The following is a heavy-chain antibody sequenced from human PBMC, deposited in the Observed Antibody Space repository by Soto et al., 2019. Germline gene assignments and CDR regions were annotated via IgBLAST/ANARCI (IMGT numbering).Heavy chain of an antibody. CDR2: ISSNGSTI. Sequence: EVQLVESGGGMVQPGGSLRLSCAASGFIFGSYSMNWVRQAPGKGLEWVSYISSNGSTIYYADSVKGRFTISRDNAKSSLYPKMNSLRDEDTAVYFCARDGRPRSAYSSDYFYFSGMDVWGQGTTVTVSS. CDR3: ARDGRPRSAYSSDYFYFSGMDV. CDR1: GFIFGSYS. D-gene: IGHD3-3*01. J-gene: IGHJ6*02. V-gene: IGHV3-48*02.